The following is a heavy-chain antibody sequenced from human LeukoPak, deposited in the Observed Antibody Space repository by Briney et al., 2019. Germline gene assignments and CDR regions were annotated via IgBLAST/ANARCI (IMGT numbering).Heavy chain of an antibody. J-gene: IGHJ5*02. D-gene: IGHD2-15*01. CDR2: IYPADSDI. V-gene: IGHV5-51*01. Sequence: GESLKISCKGSGYSINNYWIAWVRQLPGKGLEWMGIIYPADSDIRYSPSFQGQVTISADKSISTAYLQWNSLKASDTAMYYCARQEYCSGASCYTWFDPWGQGTLVTVSS. CDR3: ARQEYCSGASCYTWFDP. CDR1: GYSINNYW.